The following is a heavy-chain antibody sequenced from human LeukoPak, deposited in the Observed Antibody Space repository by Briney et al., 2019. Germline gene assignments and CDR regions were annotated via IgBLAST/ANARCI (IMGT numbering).Heavy chain of an antibody. CDR2: ISYDGSNK. CDR3: ARDRDPIIAVAGTLDY. CDR1: GFTFRTYA. V-gene: IGHV3-30-3*01. J-gene: IGHJ4*02. D-gene: IGHD6-19*01. Sequence: AGGSLRLSCAASGFTFRTYAMHWVRQAPGKGLERVAVISYDGSNKYYADSVKGRFTISRDNSKNTLYLQMNSLRAEDTAVYYCARDRDPIIAVAGTLDYWGQGTLVTVSS.